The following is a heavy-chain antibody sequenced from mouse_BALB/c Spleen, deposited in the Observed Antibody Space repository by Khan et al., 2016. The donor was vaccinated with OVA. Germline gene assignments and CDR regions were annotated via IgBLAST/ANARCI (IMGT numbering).Heavy chain of an antibody. CDR2: ISSGSSSI. CDR3: ARDSNFDY. J-gene: IGHJ2*01. CDR1: GFTFSRFA. V-gene: IGHV5-17*02. Sequence: EVELVESGGGLVQPGGSRKLSCAASGFTFSRFAMHWVRQAPEKGLEWVAYISSGSSSIYYADTVKGRFTISRDNPKNTLFLQMTSLRSEDTAMYYCARDSNFDYWGQGTTLTVSS.